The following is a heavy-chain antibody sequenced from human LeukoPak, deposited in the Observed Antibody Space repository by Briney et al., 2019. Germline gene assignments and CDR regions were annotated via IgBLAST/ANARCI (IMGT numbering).Heavy chain of an antibody. V-gene: IGHV3-74*01. Sequence: PGGSLRLSCVASGFTLSSYWMHWVRHAPGKGLVWVSSIKSDGRKNYADSVKGRFNITRHNAKNAVSLPMNSLRAEDTGVYFCARAPSEIGGYYPEHCRHWGQGTLVTVSS. CDR1: GFTLSSYW. J-gene: IGHJ1*01. D-gene: IGHD3-22*01. CDR3: ARAPSEIGGYYPEHCRH. CDR2: IKSDGRK.